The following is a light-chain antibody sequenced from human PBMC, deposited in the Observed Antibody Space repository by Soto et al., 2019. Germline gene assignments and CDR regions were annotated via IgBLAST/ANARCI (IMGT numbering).Light chain of an antibody. CDR1: SSDVGSYNR. J-gene: IGLJ3*02. CDR3: SSLTTSETWV. CDR2: EVS. V-gene: IGLV2-14*02. Sequence: QAVVTQPASVSGSPGQSITISCTGGSSDVGSYNRVSWYRQYPGKAPQLMIYEVSYRPSGVSNRFSGSKSGNTASLTISGLQAEDEADYFCSSLTTSETWVIGGGTKLTVL.